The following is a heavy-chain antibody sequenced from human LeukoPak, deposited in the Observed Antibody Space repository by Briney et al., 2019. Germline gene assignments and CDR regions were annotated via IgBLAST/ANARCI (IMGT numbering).Heavy chain of an antibody. CDR1: GFTFDDYA. CDR3: ARAKGSPAAMVEAFDI. J-gene: IGHJ3*02. D-gene: IGHD2-2*01. V-gene: IGHV3-9*01. CDR2: ISWNSDSI. Sequence: GGSLRLSCAASGFTFDDYAMHWVRQAPGKGLEWVSGISWNSDSIGYADSVKGRFTISRDNAKNSLYLQMNSLRAEDTAVYYCARAKGSPAAMVEAFDIWGQGTMVTVSS.